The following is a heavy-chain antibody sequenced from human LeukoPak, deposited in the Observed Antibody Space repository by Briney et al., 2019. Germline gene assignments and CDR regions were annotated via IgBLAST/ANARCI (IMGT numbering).Heavy chain of an antibody. V-gene: IGHV4-34*01. CDR1: GGSVSGYY. D-gene: IGHD1-1*01. Sequence: PSETLSLTCAVYGGSVSGYYWSWIRQPPGKGLEWIGEMHHHEGTNYNPSLKSRVIMSLDTSKNQFSLTLFSVPAADTALYYCARGLDHAKAGYWDQGTLVTVSS. J-gene: IGHJ4*02. CDR3: ARGLDHAKAGY. CDR2: MHHHEGT.